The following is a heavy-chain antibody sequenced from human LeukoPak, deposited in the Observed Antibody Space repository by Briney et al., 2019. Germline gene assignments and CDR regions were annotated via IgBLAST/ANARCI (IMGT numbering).Heavy chain of an antibody. J-gene: IGHJ4*02. CDR2: INTYTGTP. CDR3: VRQYSGYESLYFDS. D-gene: IGHD5-12*01. CDR1: GYTFSSYT. V-gene: IGHV7-4-1*02. Sequence: GASVKVSCKASGYTFSSYTLSWLRQAPGQGLEWMGWINTYTGTPTYAQGFTGRFVFSLDSSVSTAYLQINSLKAEGIAVYYCVRQYSGYESLYFDSWGQGTLVTVSS.